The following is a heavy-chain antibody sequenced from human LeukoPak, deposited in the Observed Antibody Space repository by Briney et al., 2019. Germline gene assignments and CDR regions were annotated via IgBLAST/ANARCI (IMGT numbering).Heavy chain of an antibody. CDR2: IYYSGSI. CDR3: ARTLGHYDSSGYLDSYFDL. V-gene: IGHV4-28*05. Sequence: SDTLSLTCAVSGYSISSSNWWGWIRQPPGKGLEWIGYIYYSGSIYYNPSLKSRVTMSVDTSKNQFSLKLSSVTAVNTAVYSCARTLGHYDSSGYLDSYFDLWGRGTLDTVSS. J-gene: IGHJ2*01. CDR1: GYSISSSNW. D-gene: IGHD3-22*01.